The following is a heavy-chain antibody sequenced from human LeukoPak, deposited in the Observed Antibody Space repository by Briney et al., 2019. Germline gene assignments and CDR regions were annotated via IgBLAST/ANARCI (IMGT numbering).Heavy chain of an antibody. CDR3: ARDRVTMIVVDWFDP. J-gene: IGHJ5*02. D-gene: IGHD3-22*01. Sequence: SETLSLTCTVPGGSISSSSYYWGWIRQPPGKGLEWIGSIYYSGSTYYNPSLKSRVTISVDTSKNQFSLKLSSVTAADTAVYYCARDRVTMIVVDWFDPWGQGTLVTVSS. V-gene: IGHV4-39*07. CDR1: GGSISSSSYY. CDR2: IYYSGST.